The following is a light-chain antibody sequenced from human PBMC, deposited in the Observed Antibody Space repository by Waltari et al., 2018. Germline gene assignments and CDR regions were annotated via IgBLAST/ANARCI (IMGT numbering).Light chain of an antibody. J-gene: IGLJ3*02. CDR3: QSYDKSLSAWV. V-gene: IGLV1-40*01. CDR1: RANIGAHYD. CDR2: GNT. Sequence: QSVLTQPPSVSGAPGQRVTSSCTGTRANIGAHYDVHRYQHLPGTAPKVLIYGNTNRPSGVPDRFSGSKSGTSASLAITGLQAEDEADYYCQSYDKSLSAWVFGGGTRLTVL.